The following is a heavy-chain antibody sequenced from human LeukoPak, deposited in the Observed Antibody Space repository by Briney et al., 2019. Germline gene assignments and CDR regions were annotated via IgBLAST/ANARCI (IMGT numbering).Heavy chain of an antibody. CDR3: ARNLDWGTGRNGFDF. V-gene: IGHV6-1*01. Sequence: SQTLSLTCAISGDSIASHSVAWNWIRQSPSRGLEWLGRIYYRSEWYIDYAVSVKSRLSTNRDATKDLFSLHLQSVTPEDTAIYYCARNLDWGTGRNGFDFWGLGTKVVVSP. CDR1: GDSIASHSVA. J-gene: IGHJ3*01. D-gene: IGHD3-16*01. CDR2: IYYRSEWYI.